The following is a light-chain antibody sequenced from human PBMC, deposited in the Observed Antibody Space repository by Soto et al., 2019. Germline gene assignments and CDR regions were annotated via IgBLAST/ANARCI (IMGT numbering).Light chain of an antibody. CDR1: QSVSSN. CDR3: QQYNNWPRT. Sequence: EIVVTQSPATLSVSPGERATLSCRASQSVSSNLAWYQQKPGQAPRLLIYGASTRATGIPARFSGSGSGTEFTLTISGLQSEDFAVYYCQQYNNWPRTFGQGTRWIS. CDR2: GAS. J-gene: IGKJ1*01. V-gene: IGKV3-15*01.